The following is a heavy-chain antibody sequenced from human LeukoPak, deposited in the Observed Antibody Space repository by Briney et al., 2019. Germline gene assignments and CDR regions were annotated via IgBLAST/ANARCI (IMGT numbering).Heavy chain of an antibody. V-gene: IGHV4-59*01. J-gene: IGHJ6*03. D-gene: IGHD3-16*01. CDR1: GGSISSYY. Sequence: SETLSLTCTVSGGSISSYYWSWIRQPPGKGLEWIGYIYYSGSTNYNPSLKSRVTISVDTSKNQFSLKLSSVTAADTAVYYCARETSQKGAHCMDVWGKGTTVTISS. CDR3: ARETSQKGAHCMDV. CDR2: IYYSGST.